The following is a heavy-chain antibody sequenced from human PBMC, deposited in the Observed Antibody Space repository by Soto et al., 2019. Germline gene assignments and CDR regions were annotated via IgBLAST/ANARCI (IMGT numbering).Heavy chain of an antibody. CDR2: ISYDGSNK. J-gene: IGHJ6*02. D-gene: IGHD6-13*01. Sequence: GGSLRLSCAASGFTFSSYAMHWVRQAPGKGLEWVAVISYDGSNKYYADSVKGRFTISRDNSKNTLYLQTNSLRAEDTAVYYCAREYQLLRAAAGTAYGMDVWGQGTTVTVSS. V-gene: IGHV3-30-3*01. CDR3: AREYQLLRAAAGTAYGMDV. CDR1: GFTFSSYA.